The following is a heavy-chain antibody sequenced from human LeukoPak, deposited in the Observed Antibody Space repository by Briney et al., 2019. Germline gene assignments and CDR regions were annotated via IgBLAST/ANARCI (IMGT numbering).Heavy chain of an antibody. Sequence: SETLSLTCAVYGGSFSGYYWSWIRQPPGKGLEWIGEINHSGSTNYNPSLKSRVTISVDTSKNQFSLKLGSVTAADTAVYYCATSPIVVVPAALWGQGTLVTVSS. CDR2: INHSGST. CDR3: ATSPIVVVPAAL. D-gene: IGHD2-2*01. CDR1: GGSFSGYY. J-gene: IGHJ4*02. V-gene: IGHV4-34*01.